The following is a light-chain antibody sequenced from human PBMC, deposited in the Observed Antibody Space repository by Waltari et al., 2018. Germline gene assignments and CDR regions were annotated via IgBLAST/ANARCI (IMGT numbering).Light chain of an antibody. CDR2: GAS. CDR3: QQYGSSRIT. Sequence: EIVLTQSPGTLSLSPGERATLPCRASQSVSSSYLAWYQQKPGQAPRLLIYGASSRATGIPDRFSSSGSGTDFTLTISRREPEDFAVYYCQQYGSSRITFGQGTRLEIK. CDR1: QSVSSSY. J-gene: IGKJ5*01. V-gene: IGKV3-20*01.